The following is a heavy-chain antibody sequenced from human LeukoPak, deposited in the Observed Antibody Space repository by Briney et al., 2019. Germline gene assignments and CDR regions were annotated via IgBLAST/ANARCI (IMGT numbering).Heavy chain of an antibody. D-gene: IGHD6-19*01. CDR1: GYTFTGYY. CDR2: INTNTGNP. Sequence: GASVKVSCKASGYTFTGYYMHWVRQAPGQGLEWMGWINTNTGNPTYAQGFTGRFVFSLDTSVSTAYLQISSLKAEDTAVYYCARATHSSGFDYWGQGTLVTVSS. V-gene: IGHV7-4-1*02. CDR3: ARATHSSGFDY. J-gene: IGHJ4*02.